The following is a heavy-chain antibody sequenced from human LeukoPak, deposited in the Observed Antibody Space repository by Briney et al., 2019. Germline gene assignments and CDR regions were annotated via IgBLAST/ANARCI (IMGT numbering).Heavy chain of an antibody. CDR2: ISSSGSTI. V-gene: IGHV3-11*04. Sequence: GGSLRLSCAASGFTFSDYYMSWIRQASGKGLEWVSYISSSGSTIYYADSVKGRFTISRDNAKNSLYLQMNSLRAEDTAVYYCARFHYYDSSGPAVVWGQGTLVTVSS. CDR3: ARFHYYDSSGPAVV. CDR1: GFTFSDYY. J-gene: IGHJ4*02. D-gene: IGHD3-22*01.